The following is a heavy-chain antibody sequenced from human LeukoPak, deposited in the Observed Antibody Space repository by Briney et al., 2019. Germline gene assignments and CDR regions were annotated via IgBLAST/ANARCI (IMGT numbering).Heavy chain of an antibody. CDR3: AKGITAMVLDY. D-gene: IGHD5-18*01. CDR2: ISGSGGST. Sequence: GGSLRLSCAASGFTFSSYAMSWVRQAPGKGLEWVSAISGSGGSTYYADSVKARFTISRDNSKNTLYLQMNSLRGEDTAVYYCAKGITAMVLDYWGQGTLVTVSS. J-gene: IGHJ4*02. CDR1: GFTFSSYA. V-gene: IGHV3-23*01.